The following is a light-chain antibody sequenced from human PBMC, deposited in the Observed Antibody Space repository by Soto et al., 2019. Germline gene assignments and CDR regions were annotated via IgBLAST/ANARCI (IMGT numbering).Light chain of an antibody. J-gene: IGLJ3*02. CDR3: SSYTGSSTLV. V-gene: IGLV2-14*01. CDR1: SSDVGGYKS. Sequence: QSVLTQPASASGSPGQSITISCTGTSSDVGGYKSVSWYQQHPGKAPKLIIYAVIYRPSGVSNRFSGSKSANTASLTISGLQAGDEADYYCSSYTGSSTLVFGGGTKVTVL. CDR2: AVI.